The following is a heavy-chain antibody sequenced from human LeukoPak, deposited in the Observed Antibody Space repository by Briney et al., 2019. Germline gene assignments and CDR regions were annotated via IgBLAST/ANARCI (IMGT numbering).Heavy chain of an antibody. J-gene: IGHJ5*02. V-gene: IGHV5-51*01. CDR3: ARNGAAGTPNRFFNWFDP. CDR1: GYSFTTYW. D-gene: IGHD6-13*01. CDR2: IYPGNSDT. Sequence: GESLKISCKGSGYSFTTYWIGWVRQLPGKGLKWMGLIYPGNSDTRYNPSFQGQVTFSADKSIDTAYLQWSSLQASDTAIYFCARNGAAGTPNRFFNWFDPWGQGTLVTISS.